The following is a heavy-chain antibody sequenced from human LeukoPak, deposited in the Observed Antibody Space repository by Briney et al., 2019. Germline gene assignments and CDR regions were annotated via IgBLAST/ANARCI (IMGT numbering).Heavy chain of an antibody. V-gene: IGHV1-69*05. CDR2: IIPIFGTA. D-gene: IGHD7-27*01. Sequence: ASVKVSCKASGVTFSSYAISWGRQAPGQGLEWMGGIIPIFGTANYAQKFQGRVTITTDESTSTAYMELSSLRSEDTAVYYCARVNWGPYYFDYWGQGTLVTVSS. J-gene: IGHJ4*02. CDR1: GVTFSSYA. CDR3: ARVNWGPYYFDY.